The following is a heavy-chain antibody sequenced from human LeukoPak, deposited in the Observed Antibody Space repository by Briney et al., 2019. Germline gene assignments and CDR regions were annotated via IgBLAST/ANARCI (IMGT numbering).Heavy chain of an antibody. CDR3: ASKYSSPL. J-gene: IGHJ4*02. CDR1: GFTYSSYW. V-gene: IGHV3-7*01. CDR2: IKQDGSQI. Sequence: PGGSLRLSCVASGFTYSSYWMSWVRQAPGKGLEWVANIKQDGSQIYFVDSMKGRFTISRDNGKNSLYLQMNSLRAEDTAVYYCASKYSSPLWGQGTLVTVSS. D-gene: IGHD6-6*01.